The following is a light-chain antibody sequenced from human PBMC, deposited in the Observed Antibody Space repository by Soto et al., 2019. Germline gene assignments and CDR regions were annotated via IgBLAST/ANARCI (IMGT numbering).Light chain of an antibody. Sequence: DIQMTQSPSSLSASVGDRVTITCQASQDISNYLNWYQQKPGEAPKLLISDGSNLETGVPSRFSGSGSGTHFTFTISSLQPEDFATYHCQQYEKVGLTFGGGTKVELK. CDR1: QDISNY. CDR3: QQYEKVGLT. J-gene: IGKJ4*01. V-gene: IGKV1-33*01. CDR2: DGS.